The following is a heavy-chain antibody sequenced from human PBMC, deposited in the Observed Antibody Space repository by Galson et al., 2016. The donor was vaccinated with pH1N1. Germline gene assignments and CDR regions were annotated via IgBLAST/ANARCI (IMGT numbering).Heavy chain of an antibody. V-gene: IGHV4-31*01. Sequence: LSLTCTVSGGSISSGGYYWSWIRQLPGRGLEWIGYISDIGNTYYNPSLKRPVTISVDTSKNQFSLKLSSVTVADTAVYYCARDEGSSQYADRYYQFGMDVWGQGTSVTVSS. CDR1: GGSISSGGYY. D-gene: IGHD6-6*01. J-gene: IGHJ6*02. CDR2: ISDIGNT. CDR3: ARDEGSSQYADRYYQFGMDV.